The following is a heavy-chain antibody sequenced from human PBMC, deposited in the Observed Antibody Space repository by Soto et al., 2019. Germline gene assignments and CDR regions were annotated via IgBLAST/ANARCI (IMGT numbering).Heavy chain of an antibody. J-gene: IGHJ6*02. Sequence: EVQLVESGGGLVQPGGSLRLSCAASGFTVSSNYMSWVRQAPGKGLEWVSVIYSGGSTYYADSVKGRFTISRDNSKNTLYLQMNSLRAEDTAVYYCARGSGPKYYYYGMDVWGQGTTVTVSS. CDR1: GFTVSSNY. CDR2: IYSGGST. V-gene: IGHV3-66*01. CDR3: ARGSGPKYYYYGMDV.